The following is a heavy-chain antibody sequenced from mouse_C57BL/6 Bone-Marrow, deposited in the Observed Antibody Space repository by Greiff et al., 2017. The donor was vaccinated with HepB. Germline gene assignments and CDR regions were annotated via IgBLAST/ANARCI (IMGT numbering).Heavy chain of an antibody. Sequence: EVMLVESGGGLVKPGGSLKLSCAASGFTFSSYAMSWVRQTPEKRLEWVATISDGGSYTYYPDNVKGRFTISRDNAKNNLYLQMSHLKSEDTAMYYCARLTGIYAMDYWGQGTSVTVSS. D-gene: IGHD4-1*01. CDR1: GFTFSSYA. V-gene: IGHV5-4*03. CDR3: ARLTGIYAMDY. J-gene: IGHJ4*01. CDR2: ISDGGSYT.